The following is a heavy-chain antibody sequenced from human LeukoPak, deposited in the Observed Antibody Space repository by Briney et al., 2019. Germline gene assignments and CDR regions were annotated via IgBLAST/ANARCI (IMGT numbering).Heavy chain of an antibody. CDR3: VRTYYYENSAYKGDS. Sequence: GGSLRLSCAASGFTFSNYGMNWVRQAPGKGLEWVANIKPDGSEIYHVDSVKGRFTVSRDNAKKSLYLQMNSLRAEDTAVYYCVRTYYYENSAYKGDSWGQGTLVTVSS. V-gene: IGHV3-7*05. CDR1: GFTFSNYG. CDR2: IKPDGSEI. J-gene: IGHJ5*01. D-gene: IGHD3-22*01.